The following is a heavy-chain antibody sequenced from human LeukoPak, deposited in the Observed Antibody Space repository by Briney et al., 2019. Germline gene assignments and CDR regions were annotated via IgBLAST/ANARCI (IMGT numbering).Heavy chain of an antibody. J-gene: IGHJ5*02. CDR3: ARVTYSNEHWFDP. CDR2: INPNTGGT. Sequence: ASVKVSCKASGYTFTGYYMHWVRQVPGQGLEWMGWINPNTGGTNFAQKFQGRVTMTRDTSISTAYMELSRLRSDDTAVYYCARVTYSNEHWFDPWAREPWSPSPQ. V-gene: IGHV1-2*02. CDR1: GYTFTGYY. D-gene: IGHD4-11*01.